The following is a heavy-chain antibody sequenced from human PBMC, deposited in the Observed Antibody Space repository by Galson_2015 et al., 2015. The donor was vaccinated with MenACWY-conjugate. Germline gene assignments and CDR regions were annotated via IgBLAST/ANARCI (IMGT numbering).Heavy chain of an antibody. CDR1: GFTFSSYA. Sequence: SLRLSCAASGFTFSSYAMSWVRQAPGKGLEWVSEISGSGGSIYYADSVKGRFTISRDNSKNTLYLQMNSLKAEDTAVYYCAKGGGGYGDLDYWGQGTLVTVSS. CDR3: AKGGGGYGDLDY. CDR2: ISGSGGSI. D-gene: IGHD4-17*01. J-gene: IGHJ4*02. V-gene: IGHV3-23*01.